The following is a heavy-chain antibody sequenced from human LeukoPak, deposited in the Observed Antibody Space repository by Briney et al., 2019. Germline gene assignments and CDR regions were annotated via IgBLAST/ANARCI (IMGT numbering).Heavy chain of an antibody. J-gene: IGHJ4*02. V-gene: IGHV3-64D*06. D-gene: IGHD3-10*01. CDR3: VKDGSGSYYTYYFDY. Sequence: GGSLRLSCSASGFTFSRYAMHWVRQAPGKGLEYVSAISSNGGSTYYADSVKGRFTISRDNSKNTLYLQMSSQRAEDTAVYYCVKDGSGSYYTYYFDYWGQGTLVTVSS. CDR1: GFTFSRYA. CDR2: ISSNGGST.